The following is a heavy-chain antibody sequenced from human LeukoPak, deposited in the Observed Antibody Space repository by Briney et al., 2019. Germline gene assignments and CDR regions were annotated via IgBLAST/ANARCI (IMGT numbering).Heavy chain of an antibody. CDR1: GYTFTGYY. Sequence: GASVKLSCKASGYTFTGYYMHWVRQAPGQGLEWMGWINPNSGGTNYAQKFQGRVTMTRDTSISTAYMELSRLRSDDTAVYYCASPVWGSYRFDFDYWGQGTLVTVSS. D-gene: IGHD3-16*02. CDR2: INPNSGGT. CDR3: ASPVWGSYRFDFDY. J-gene: IGHJ4*02. V-gene: IGHV1-2*02.